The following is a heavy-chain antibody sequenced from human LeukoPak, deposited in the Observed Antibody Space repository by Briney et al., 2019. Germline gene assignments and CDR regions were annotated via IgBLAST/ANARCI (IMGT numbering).Heavy chain of an antibody. D-gene: IGHD3-16*01. CDR1: GFPFSRYS. V-gene: IGHV3-21*01. J-gene: IGHJ4*02. Sequence: GGSLPLFCAPSGFPFSRYSMNWVRQAPGKGLEWVSSISSSSSCGYYTYSVKGRFTISRDNAKNTLYLQMNSLRAEDTAVYYCARAHGMMTAVSDFDYWGQGTLVTVSS. CDR2: ISSSSSCG. CDR3: ARAHGMMTAVSDFDY.